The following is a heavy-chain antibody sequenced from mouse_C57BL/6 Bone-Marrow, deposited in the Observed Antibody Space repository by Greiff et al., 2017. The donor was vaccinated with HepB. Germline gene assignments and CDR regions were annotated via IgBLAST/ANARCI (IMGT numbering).Heavy chain of an antibody. J-gene: IGHJ3*01. CDR2: IDPETGGT. V-gene: IGHV1-15*01. Sequence: VQLQESGAELVRPGASVTLSCKASGYTFTDYEMHWVKQTPVHGLEWIGAIDPETGGTAYNQKFKGKAILTADKSSSTAYMELRSLTSEASSVYYFTRYDFFPFAYWGQGTLVPVSA. CDR3: TRYDFFPFAY. D-gene: IGHD2-4*01. CDR1: GYTFTDYE.